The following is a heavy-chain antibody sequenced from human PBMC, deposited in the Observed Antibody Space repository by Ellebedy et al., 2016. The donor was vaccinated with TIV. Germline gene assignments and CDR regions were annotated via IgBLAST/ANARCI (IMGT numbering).Heavy chain of an antibody. Sequence: MPSETLSLTCTVSGGSISSYYWSWIRQPAGKGLEWIGRIYTSGSTNYNPSLKSLVTMSVDTSKNQFSLKLSSVTAADTAVYYCARGVVPAARYNWFDPWGQGTLVTVSS. V-gene: IGHV4-4*07. J-gene: IGHJ5*02. CDR1: GGSISSYY. CDR3: ARGVVPAARYNWFDP. CDR2: IYTSGST. D-gene: IGHD2-2*01.